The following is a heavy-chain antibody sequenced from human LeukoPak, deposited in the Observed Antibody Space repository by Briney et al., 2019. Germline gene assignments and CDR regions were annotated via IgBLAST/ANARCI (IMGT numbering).Heavy chain of an antibody. V-gene: IGHV3-23*01. Sequence: GGSLRLSCAASGFTFSSYWMHWVRHAPGKGLEWVSAISGSGGSTYYADSVKGRFTISRDNSKNTLYLQMNSLRAEDTAVYYCAKDYYGSGSYYLFDYWGQGTLVTVSS. CDR3: AKDYYGSGSYYLFDY. CDR1: GFTFSSYW. D-gene: IGHD3-10*01. CDR2: ISGSGGST. J-gene: IGHJ4*02.